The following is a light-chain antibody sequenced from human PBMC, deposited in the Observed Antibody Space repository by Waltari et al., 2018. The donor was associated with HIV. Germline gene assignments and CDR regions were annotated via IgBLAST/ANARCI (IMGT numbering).Light chain of an antibody. CDR3: SSYTTSSTLV. Sequence: QSALTQPASVSGSPGQSITIPCTGTRSDVGAYNYVSWYQQHPDKAPKLMIFEVNNRPSGVSNRFSGSKSGNTASLTISGLQAEDEADYYCSSYTTSSTLVFGTGTKVTVL. CDR2: EVN. CDR1: RSDVGAYNY. V-gene: IGLV2-14*01. J-gene: IGLJ1*01.